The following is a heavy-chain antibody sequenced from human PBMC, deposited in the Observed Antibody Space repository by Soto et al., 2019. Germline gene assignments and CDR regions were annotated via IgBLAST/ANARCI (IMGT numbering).Heavy chain of an antibody. D-gene: IGHD3-9*01. J-gene: IGHJ5*02. CDR2: IYYSGST. V-gene: IGHV4-39*01. Sequence: QLQLQESGPGLVKPSETLSLTCTVSGGSISSSSYYWGWIRQPPGKGLEWIGSIYYSGSTYYNPSLKSRVTISVDTSKNQFSLKLSSVTAADTAVYYCARLAYLRYFDWLEDWGQGTLVTVSS. CDR1: GGSISSSSYY. CDR3: ARLAYLRYFDWLED.